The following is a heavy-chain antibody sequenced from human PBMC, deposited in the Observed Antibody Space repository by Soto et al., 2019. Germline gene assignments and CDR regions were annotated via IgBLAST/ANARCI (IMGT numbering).Heavy chain of an antibody. Sequence: SQTLSLTCTVSGGSVSSGRSYWSWIRQPPGRGLEWIGYIYYSGSTSGSTNYNPSLESRVTISVDTSKNQFSLKLSSVSAADTAMYYCARGIVGGTFDYLGLGNLVTVSS. CDR2: IYYSGSTSGST. D-gene: IGHD1-26*01. V-gene: IGHV4-61*01. J-gene: IGHJ4*02. CDR3: ARGIVGGTFDY. CDR1: GGSVSSGRSY.